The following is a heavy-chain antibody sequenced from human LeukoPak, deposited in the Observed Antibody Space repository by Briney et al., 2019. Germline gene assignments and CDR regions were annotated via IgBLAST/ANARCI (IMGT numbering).Heavy chain of an antibody. Sequence: PGRSLRLSCAASGVTFSSYGMHWVRQAPGKGLEWVAVISYDGSNKYYADSVKGRFTISRDNSKNTLYLQMNSLRAEDTAVYYCAKDRDGAFDIWGQGTMVTVSS. CDR3: AKDRDGAFDI. CDR2: ISYDGSNK. V-gene: IGHV3-30*18. CDR1: GVTFSSYG. J-gene: IGHJ3*02. D-gene: IGHD3-10*01.